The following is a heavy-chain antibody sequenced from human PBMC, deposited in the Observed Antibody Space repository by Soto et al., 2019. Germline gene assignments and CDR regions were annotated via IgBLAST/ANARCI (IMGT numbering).Heavy chain of an antibody. CDR3: ARVLSWASYYDFWGGYYNYYDYGMDV. Sequence: QVQLVQSGAEVKKPGASVKVSCKASGYTFTSYDINWVRQATGQGLEWMGWMNPNSGNTGYAQKFQGRVTMTRNTSLSTAYMELSSLRSEDTAVYYCARVLSWASYYDFWGGYYNYYDYGMDVWGQGTTVTVSS. CDR1: GYTFTSYD. V-gene: IGHV1-8*01. D-gene: IGHD3-3*01. J-gene: IGHJ6*02. CDR2: MNPNSGNT.